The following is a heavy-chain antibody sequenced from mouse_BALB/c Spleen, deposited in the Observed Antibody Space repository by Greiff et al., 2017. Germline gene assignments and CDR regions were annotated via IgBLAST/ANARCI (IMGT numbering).Heavy chain of an antibody. J-gene: IGHJ4*01. V-gene: IGHV5-17*02. CDR1: GFTFSSFG. CDR3: TNNEGYGNDAMDY. CDR2: ISSGSSTI. D-gene: IGHD2-10*02. Sequence: EVKLLESGGGLVQPGGSRKLSCAASGFTFSSFGMHWVRQAPEQGLEWVAYISSGSSTIYYADTVKGRFTIARDNPKNTQFLQMTSLRAEDTAKYYGTNNEGYGNDAMDYWGQGTTVTVSS.